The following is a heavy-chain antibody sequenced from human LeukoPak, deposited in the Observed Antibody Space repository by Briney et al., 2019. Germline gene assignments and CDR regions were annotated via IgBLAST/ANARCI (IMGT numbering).Heavy chain of an antibody. V-gene: IGHV3-66*01. J-gene: IGHJ4*02. D-gene: IGHD3-3*01. Sequence: GGSLRLSCAASGFTVSSNYMSWVRQAPGKGLEWVSVIYSGGSTYYADSVKGRFTISRDNSKNTLYLQMNSLRAEDTAVYYCARGVDDDFWSGYGGGVYFDYWGQGTLVTVSS. CDR1: GFTVSSNY. CDR3: ARGVDDDFWSGYGGGVYFDY. CDR2: IYSGGST.